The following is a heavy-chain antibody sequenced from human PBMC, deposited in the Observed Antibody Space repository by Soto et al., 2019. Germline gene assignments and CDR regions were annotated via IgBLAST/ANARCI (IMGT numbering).Heavy chain of an antibody. CDR3: ARGGGSFSY. Sequence: EVQLVESGGGLVKPGGSPRLSCVASGFSFSDSGMHWVRQAPGKGLEWVSSITSSSSHISYADSVKGRFTISRDNAQKSLYLEVNSLRPEDTAVYYCARGGGSFSYWGQGTLVTVSS. CDR2: ITSSSSHI. CDR1: GFSFSDSG. D-gene: IGHD1-26*01. V-gene: IGHV3-21*01. J-gene: IGHJ4*02.